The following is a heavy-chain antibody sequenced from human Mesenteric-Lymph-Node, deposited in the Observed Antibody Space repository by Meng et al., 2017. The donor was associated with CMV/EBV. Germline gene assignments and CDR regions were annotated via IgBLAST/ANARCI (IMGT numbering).Heavy chain of an antibody. J-gene: IGHJ4*02. CDR2: ISSSGSTI. CDR3: ARDRHRYCTTTKCFLFGY. Sequence: GESLKISCAASGFTFSDYYMSWIRQAPGKGLEWVSYISSSGSTIYYADSVKGRFTISRDNAKNSLYLQMNSLRAEDTAVYYCARDRHRYCTTTKCFLFGYWGQGTLVTVSS. D-gene: IGHD2-2*01. V-gene: IGHV3-11*01. CDR1: GFTFSDYY.